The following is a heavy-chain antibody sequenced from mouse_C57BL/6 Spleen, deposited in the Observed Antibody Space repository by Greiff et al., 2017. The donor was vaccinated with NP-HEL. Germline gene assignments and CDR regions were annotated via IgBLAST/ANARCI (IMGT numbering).Heavy chain of an antibody. Sequence: EVQRVESGGGLVQPGGSLSLSCAASGFTFTDYYMSWVRQPPGQALEWLGFIRTKANGYTTDYSSSVKGRFTISRDNSQSILYLQMNALRAEDSATYYCARYKEPDRDYAMDYWGQGTSVTVSS. V-gene: IGHV7-3*01. CDR1: GFTFTDYY. CDR3: ARYKEPDRDYAMDY. D-gene: IGHD3-3*01. CDR2: IRTKANGYTT. J-gene: IGHJ4*01.